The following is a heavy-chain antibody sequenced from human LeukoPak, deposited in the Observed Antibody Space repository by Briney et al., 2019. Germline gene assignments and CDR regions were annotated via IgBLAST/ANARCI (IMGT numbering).Heavy chain of an antibody. V-gene: IGHV4-34*01. J-gene: IGHJ4*02. CDR2: INHSGST. CDR1: GGSFSGYY. Sequence: SETLSLTCAVYGGSFSGYYWSWIRQPPGKGLEWIGEINHSGSTNYNPSLKSRVTISVGTSKNQFSLKLSSVTAADTAVYYCARGNGSGSYYPYDYWGQGTLVTVSS. CDR3: ARGNGSGSYYPYDY. D-gene: IGHD3-10*01.